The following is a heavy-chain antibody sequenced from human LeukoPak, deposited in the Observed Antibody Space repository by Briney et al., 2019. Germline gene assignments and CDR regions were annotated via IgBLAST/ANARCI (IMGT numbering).Heavy chain of an antibody. J-gene: IGHJ5*02. CDR3: ARDRDSSGYWNWFDP. CDR1: GGSISSSSYY. Sequence: PSETLSLTCTVSGGSISSSSYYWAWIRQPPGKGLEWIGNIYYSGNTYYNPSLKSRVTISVDTSKNQFSLKLSSVTAADTAVYYCARDRDSSGYWNWFDPWGQGTLVTVSS. CDR2: IYYSGNT. V-gene: IGHV4-39*07. D-gene: IGHD3-22*01.